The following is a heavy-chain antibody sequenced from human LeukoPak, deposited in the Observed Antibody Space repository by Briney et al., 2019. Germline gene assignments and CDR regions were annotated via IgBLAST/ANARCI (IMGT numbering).Heavy chain of an antibody. CDR1: GYTFTSYY. Sequence: ASVKVSCKASGYTFTSYYMHWVRQAPGQGLEWMGIINPSSGSTSYAQKFQGRVTMTRETSTSTVYMEMSSLRSEDTAVYYCARMDYYGSGSYSEEYGMDVWGQGTTVTVSS. CDR3: ARMDYYGSGSYSEEYGMDV. V-gene: IGHV1-46*01. J-gene: IGHJ6*02. D-gene: IGHD3-10*01. CDR2: INPSSGST.